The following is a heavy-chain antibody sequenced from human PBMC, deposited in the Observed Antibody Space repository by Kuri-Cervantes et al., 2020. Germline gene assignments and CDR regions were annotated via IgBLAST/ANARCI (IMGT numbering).Heavy chain of an antibody. V-gene: IGHV1-2*02. J-gene: IGHJ6*03. CDR2: INPNSGGT. D-gene: IGHD3-22*01. CDR3: ARDTGDYYDSTLPYYYMDV. Sequence: ASVKVSCKASGYTFTGYYMHWVRQAPGQGLEWMGWINPNSGGTNYAQKFQGRVTMTRDTSISTAYMELSRLRSDDTAVYYCARDTGDYYDSTLPYYYMDVWAKGPRSPSP. CDR1: GYTFTGYY.